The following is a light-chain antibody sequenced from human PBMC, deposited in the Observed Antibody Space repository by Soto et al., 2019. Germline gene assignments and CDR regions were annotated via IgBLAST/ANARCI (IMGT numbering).Light chain of an antibody. CDR1: SSNIGYNY. CDR2: DNN. Sequence: QSVLTQPPSVSAAPGQKVAISCSGSSSNIGYNYVSWYQHLPGTAPKVLTYDNNKRPSGIPDRFSASKSGTSATLDIAGLQTGDEADYFCGTWDTSLSAYVFGPGTKLTV. J-gene: IGLJ1*01. V-gene: IGLV1-51*01. CDR3: GTWDTSLSAYV.